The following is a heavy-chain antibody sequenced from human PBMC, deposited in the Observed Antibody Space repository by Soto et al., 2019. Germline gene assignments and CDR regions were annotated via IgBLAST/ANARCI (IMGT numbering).Heavy chain of an antibody. CDR2: INAGNGNT. CDR1: GYTFTSYA. J-gene: IGHJ4*02. CDR3: AIDGRYCSGGSCYYFDY. D-gene: IGHD2-15*01. V-gene: IGHV1-3*01. Sequence: QVPLVQSGAEVKKPGASVKVSCKASGYTFTSYAMHWVRQAPGQRLEWMGWINAGNGNTKYSQKFQGRVTITRDTSASTAYMELSSLRSEDTAVYYCAIDGRYCSGGSCYYFDYWGQGTLVTVSS.